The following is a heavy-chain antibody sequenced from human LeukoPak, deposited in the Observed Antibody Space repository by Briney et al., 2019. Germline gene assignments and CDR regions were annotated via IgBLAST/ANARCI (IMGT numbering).Heavy chain of an antibody. D-gene: IGHD6-19*01. V-gene: IGHV1-18*01. J-gene: IGHJ4*02. Sequence: ASVTVSFKASGYTFTSYGISWVRQAPGQGLEWMGWISAYNGNTNYAQKLQGRVTMTTDTSTSTAYMELRSLRSDDTAVYYCARDRDWHHNSSGWRDGGQGTLVTVSS. CDR1: GYTFTSYG. CDR3: ARDRDWHHNSSGWRD. CDR2: ISAYNGNT.